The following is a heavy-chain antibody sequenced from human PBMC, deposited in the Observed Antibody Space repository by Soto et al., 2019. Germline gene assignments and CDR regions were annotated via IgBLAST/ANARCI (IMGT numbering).Heavy chain of an antibody. CDR2: ISYDGSNK. D-gene: IGHD3-10*01. Sequence: QVQLVESGGGVVQPGRSLRLSCAASGFTFSSYAMHWVRQAPGKGLEWVAVISYDGSNKYYADSVKGRFTISRDKAKNTLYLQMNSLRAEDTAVYYCASDPSVSGSYSYFDYWGQGTLVTVSS. V-gene: IGHV3-30-3*01. CDR3: ASDPSVSGSYSYFDY. J-gene: IGHJ4*02. CDR1: GFTFSSYA.